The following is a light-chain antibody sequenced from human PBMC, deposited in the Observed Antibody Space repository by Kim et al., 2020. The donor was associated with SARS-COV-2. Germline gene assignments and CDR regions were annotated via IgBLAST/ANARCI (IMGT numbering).Light chain of an antibody. J-gene: IGKJ2*02. Sequence: DIHMTQSPSTLSASVGDTVTITCRASQYITTWLAWYQQKPGKAPKLLIYQASTLESGVPSRFSGSGSGTEFSLTITSLQPDDFATYYCQHYNSYPCTFGQGTKLEI. CDR3: QHYNSYPCT. V-gene: IGKV1-5*01. CDR1: QYITTW. CDR2: QAS.